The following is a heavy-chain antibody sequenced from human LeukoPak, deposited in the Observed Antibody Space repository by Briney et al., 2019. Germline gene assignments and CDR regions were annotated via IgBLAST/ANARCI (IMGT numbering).Heavy chain of an antibody. CDR1: GFTFKDYA. CDR3: ARAAEASWSGTSCYRYFHH. CDR2: IASGGRTT. V-gene: IGHV3-30*04. D-gene: IGHD2-2*01. J-gene: IGHJ1*01. Sequence: GRALRLSCSAPGFTFKDYAMHWVRQAPGRGLEWVAVIASGGRTTYYADSVSGRFTISRDNSNNALSLQMNSLNADDTAVYYRARAAEASWSGTSCYRYFHHWGQGTLVIVSS.